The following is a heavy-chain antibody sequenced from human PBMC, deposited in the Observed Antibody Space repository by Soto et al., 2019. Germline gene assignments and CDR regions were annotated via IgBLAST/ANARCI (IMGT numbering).Heavy chain of an antibody. CDR1: GYTLTELS. J-gene: IGHJ6*02. CDR2: FDPEDGET. D-gene: IGHD3-10*01. V-gene: IGHV1-24*01. Sequence: ASVKVSCKVSGYTLTELSMHWVRQAPGKGLEWMGGFDPEDGETIYAQKFQGRVTMTEDTSTDTAYMELSSLRSEDTAVYYCATVSWRVRGVPYYYYGMDVCGQGTTVTVSS. CDR3: ATVSWRVRGVPYYYYGMDV.